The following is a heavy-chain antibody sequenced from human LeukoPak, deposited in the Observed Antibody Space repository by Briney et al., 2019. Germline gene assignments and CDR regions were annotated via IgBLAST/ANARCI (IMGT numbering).Heavy chain of an antibody. D-gene: IGHD4-17*01. Sequence: NASETLSLTCAVYGGSFSGYYWSWIRQPPGKGLEWIGEINHSGSTNYNPSLKSRVTISVDTSKNQFSLKLSSVTAADTAVYYCATSPTVTKSFDYWGQGTLVTVSS. CDR1: GGSFSGYY. CDR2: INHSGST. J-gene: IGHJ4*02. V-gene: IGHV4-34*01. CDR3: ATSPTVTKSFDY.